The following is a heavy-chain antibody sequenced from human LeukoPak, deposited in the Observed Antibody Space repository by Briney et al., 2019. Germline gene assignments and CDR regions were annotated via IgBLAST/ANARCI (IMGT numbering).Heavy chain of an antibody. Sequence: SPTLSLTFAISGDSLSNNNVAWNWVRQSPGRGLEWLGSTYYRPKFNTDYAGEGKSQIANNSDKTKNPFSLQLNSVTPEDTGVYYCARGSHSSFDYWGQGTLVTVSS. CDR2: TYYRPKFNT. CDR3: ARGSHSSFDY. V-gene: IGHV6-1*01. D-gene: IGHD3-10*01. CDR1: GDSLSNNNVA. J-gene: IGHJ4*02.